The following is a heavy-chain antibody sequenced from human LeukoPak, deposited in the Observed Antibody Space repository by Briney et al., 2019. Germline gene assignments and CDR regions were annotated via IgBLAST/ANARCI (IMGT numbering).Heavy chain of an antibody. D-gene: IGHD3-9*01. Sequence: ASVKVSCKASGSTFASYYMHWVRQPPGQGLERMGIINPSGGSTSYAQKVQGRGTMTSATATCTVYMELRRLRPEDTAVYDCAALITIDGRGNFDYWGQGTLVTVSS. CDR2: INPSGGST. V-gene: IGHV1-46*01. J-gene: IGHJ4*02. CDR1: GSTFASYY. CDR3: AALITIDGRGNFDY.